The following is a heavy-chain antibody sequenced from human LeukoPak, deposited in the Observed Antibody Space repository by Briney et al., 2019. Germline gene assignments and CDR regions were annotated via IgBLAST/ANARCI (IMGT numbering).Heavy chain of an antibody. J-gene: IGHJ4*02. Sequence: AGGSLRLSCAASGFTFSSYEMNWVRQAPGKGLEWVSYISSSGSTMYYADSVKGRFTISRDNAKNSLYLQMNSLRAEDTAVYYCARDWGLAARPDYWGQGTLVTVSS. CDR3: ARDWGLAARPDY. D-gene: IGHD6-6*01. V-gene: IGHV3-48*03. CDR1: GFTFSSYE. CDR2: ISSSGSTM.